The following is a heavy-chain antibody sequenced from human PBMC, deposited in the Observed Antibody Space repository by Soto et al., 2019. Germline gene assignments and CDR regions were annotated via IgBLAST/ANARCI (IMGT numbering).Heavy chain of an antibody. CDR3: AKERSGWPDY. Sequence: LRLSCAASGVTFSAHGIHWVRQAPGKGLEWVAVISSDGSHKYYGDSVKGRFTISRDNSKNTVYLQMNSLTIEDTSIYYCAKERSGWPDYWGQGTLVTVPQ. D-gene: IGHD6-19*01. J-gene: IGHJ4*02. CDR2: ISSDGSHK. CDR1: GVTFSAHG. V-gene: IGHV3-30*18.